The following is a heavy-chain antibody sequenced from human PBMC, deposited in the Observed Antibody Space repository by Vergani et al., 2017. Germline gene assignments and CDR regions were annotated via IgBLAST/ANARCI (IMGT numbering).Heavy chain of an antibody. J-gene: IGHJ4*02. V-gene: IGHV3-23*01. CDR3: AKETAMGSYYDVVY. CDR2: ISGSGGST. Sequence: EVQLLESGGGLVQPGGSLRLSCAASGFTFSSYAMSWVRQAPGKGLEWVSAISGSGGSTYYADSVKGRFTISSDNSKNTLYLQMNSRRAEDTAVYYCAKETAMGSYYDVVYWGQGTLVTVSS. CDR1: GFTFSSYA. D-gene: IGHD1-26*01.